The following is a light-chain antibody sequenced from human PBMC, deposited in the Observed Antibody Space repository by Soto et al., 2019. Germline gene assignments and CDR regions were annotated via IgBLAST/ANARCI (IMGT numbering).Light chain of an antibody. Sequence: EIVMTQSPATRSVSPGERATLSCRASQSVSSNLAWYQQKPGQAPRLLIYGASTRATGIPARFSGSGSGTEFTLTISSLQSEDFAVYYCQQYNNWPPATFGQGTRLEI. CDR1: QSVSSN. J-gene: IGKJ5*01. V-gene: IGKV3-15*01. CDR3: QQYNNWPPAT. CDR2: GAS.